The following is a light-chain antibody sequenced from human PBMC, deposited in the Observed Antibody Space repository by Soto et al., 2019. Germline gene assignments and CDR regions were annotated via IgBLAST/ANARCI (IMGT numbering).Light chain of an antibody. V-gene: IGLV1-40*01. CDR2: GNS. CDR3: QSYDSSLSGYVV. J-gene: IGLJ2*01. CDR1: SSNIGAGYD. Sequence: QSVLTQPPSVSGAPGQRVTISCTGSSSNIGAGYDVHWYQQLPGTAPKLLIYGNSNRPSGVPDRFSGSKSDTSASLAITGLQAEDEAYYYCQSYDSSLSGYVVFGGGTKLTVL.